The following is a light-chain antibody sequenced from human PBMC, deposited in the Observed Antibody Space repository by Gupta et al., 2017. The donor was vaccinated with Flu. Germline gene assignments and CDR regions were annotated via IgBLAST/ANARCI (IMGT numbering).Light chain of an antibody. CDR2: GAS. CDR3: HQYGSSPLT. J-gene: IGKJ4*01. CDR1: QSVSSSY. Sequence: EIVLTQSPGTLSLSPGERATLSCRASQSVSSSYLAWYQQKPGQAPRLLIYGASSRATGIPDTFSGSGSGTDFTLTISRLDPEDFAVYYCHQYGSSPLTFGGGTKVEIK. V-gene: IGKV3-20*01.